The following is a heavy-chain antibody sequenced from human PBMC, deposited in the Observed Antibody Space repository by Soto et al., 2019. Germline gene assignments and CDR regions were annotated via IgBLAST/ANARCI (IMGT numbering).Heavy chain of an antibody. J-gene: IGHJ6*02. V-gene: IGHV4-30-4*02. D-gene: IGHD3-16*01. Sequence: SETLSLTCSVSGGSISSGYYYWSWIRQPPGKGLEWIGNIYYSGNTYYNPSLKSRLTMSLDTSQNQFSLKLNSVTAADTAVYFCARVPSPFDFYYAMDVWGQGTTVTVSS. CDR2: IYYSGNT. CDR1: GGSISSGYYY. CDR3: ARVPSPFDFYYAMDV.